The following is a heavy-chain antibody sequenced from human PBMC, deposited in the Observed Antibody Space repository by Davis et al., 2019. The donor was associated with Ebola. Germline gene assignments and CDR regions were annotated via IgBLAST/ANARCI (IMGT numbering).Heavy chain of an antibody. CDR2: ISYDGSNK. Sequence: GESLKISCAASGFTFSSYAMHWVRQAPGKGLEWVAVISYDGSNKYYADSVKGRFTISRDNSKNTLYLQMNSLRAEDTAVYYCASTGYSSSAFDIWGQGTMVTVSS. CDR3: ASTGYSSSAFDI. D-gene: IGHD6-13*01. CDR1: GFTFSSYA. V-gene: IGHV3-30-3*01. J-gene: IGHJ3*02.